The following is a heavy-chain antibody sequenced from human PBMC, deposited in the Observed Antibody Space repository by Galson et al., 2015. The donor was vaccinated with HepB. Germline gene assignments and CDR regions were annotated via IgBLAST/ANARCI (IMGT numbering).Heavy chain of an antibody. Sequence: LRLSCAASGFTFSSYSMNWVRQAPGKGLEWVSYISSSSSTIYYADSVKGRFTISRDNAKNSLYLQMNSLRDEDTAVYYCARDTDDLGNNDYGDYEGGEFDYWGQGTLVTVSS. J-gene: IGHJ4*02. CDR3: ARDTDDLGNNDYGDYEGGEFDY. CDR2: ISSSSSTI. V-gene: IGHV3-48*02. D-gene: IGHD4-17*01. CDR1: GFTFSSYS.